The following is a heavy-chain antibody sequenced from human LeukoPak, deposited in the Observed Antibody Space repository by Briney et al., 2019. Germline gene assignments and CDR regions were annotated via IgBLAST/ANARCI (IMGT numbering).Heavy chain of an antibody. CDR1: GGTFSSYV. Sequence: GASVKVSCKASGGTFSSYVFSWVRQAPGQGLEWMGGIIPIFGTVNYAQTFQGRVTITADKSTRTAYMELSSLRSEDTAVYYCASRPYDSSGYFYYYMGVWGEGTTVTVSS. V-gene: IGHV1-69*06. J-gene: IGHJ6*03. D-gene: IGHD3-22*01. CDR2: IIPIFGTV. CDR3: ASRPYDSSGYFYYYMGV.